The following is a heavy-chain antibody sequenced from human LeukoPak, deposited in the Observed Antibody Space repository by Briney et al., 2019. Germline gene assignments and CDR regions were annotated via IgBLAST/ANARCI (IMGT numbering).Heavy chain of an antibody. J-gene: IGHJ4*02. D-gene: IGHD3-22*01. CDR3: ARSGHYYDSSGYYSYYFAY. Sequence: SETLSLTCTVSGGSISSGSYYWSWIRQPAGKGLEWIGRIYTSGSTNYNPSLKSRVTISVDTSKNQFSLKLSSVTAADTAVYYCARSGHYYDSSGYYSYYFAYSGQATLVTVSS. CDR2: IYTSGST. V-gene: IGHV4-61*02. CDR1: GGSISSGSYY.